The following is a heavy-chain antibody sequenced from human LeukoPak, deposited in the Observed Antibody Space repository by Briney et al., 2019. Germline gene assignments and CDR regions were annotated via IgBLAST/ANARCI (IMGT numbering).Heavy chain of an antibody. CDR2: IYGGGST. J-gene: IGHJ4*02. D-gene: IGHD3-16*01. Sequence: GGSLRLSCAASGFTVSSNYMTWVRQAPGKGLAWVSVIYGGGSTIYADSVKGRFTISRDNSKNTLYLQMNSLIADDTAVYYCVKGGNGPFEHWGQGALVTVSS. CDR3: VKGGNGPFEH. V-gene: IGHV3-53*01. CDR1: GFTVSSNY.